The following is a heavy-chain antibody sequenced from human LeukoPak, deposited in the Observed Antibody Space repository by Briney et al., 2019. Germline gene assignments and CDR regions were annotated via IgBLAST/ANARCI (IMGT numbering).Heavy chain of an antibody. D-gene: IGHD2-15*01. CDR1: GFVFSTYG. V-gene: IGHV3-30*02. J-gene: IGHJ4*02. Sequence: GGSLRLSCTASGFVFSTYGMHWVRQAPGKGLEWISFIQFDGSDEFCADSVKGRFIISRDNSKNTLYLQMNSLRTEDTSVYYCAEDQKLQPFHYWGQGTLVTVSS. CDR3: AEDQKLQPFHY. CDR2: IQFDGSDE.